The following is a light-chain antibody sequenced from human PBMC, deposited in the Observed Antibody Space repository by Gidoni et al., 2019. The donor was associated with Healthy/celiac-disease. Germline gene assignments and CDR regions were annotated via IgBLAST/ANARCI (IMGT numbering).Light chain of an antibody. CDR2: GAS. CDR1: QSVSSSY. CDR3: QQYGSSPT. Sequence: DIVLTQSPGTLSLSPGERATLSCRASQSVSSSYLAWYQQKPGQAPRLLIYGASSRATGIPDRFSGSGSVTDFTLTISRLEPEDFAVYYCQQYGSSPTFGGGTKVEIK. V-gene: IGKV3-20*01. J-gene: IGKJ4*01.